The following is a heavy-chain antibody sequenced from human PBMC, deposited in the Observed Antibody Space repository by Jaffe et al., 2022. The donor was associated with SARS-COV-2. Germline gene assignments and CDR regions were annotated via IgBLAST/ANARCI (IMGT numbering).Heavy chain of an antibody. CDR1: GFSFSDYG. CDR3: ARMMNQLRFYDMDV. CDR2: IWFDGSHE. Sequence: QVQLVESGGGVVQPGRSLRLSCAASGFSFSDYGMNWVRQATGKGLEWVAVIWFDGSHESYADSVKGRFTISRDNSNNTLYLQMHSLGAEDTAVYYCARMMNQLRFYDMDVWGQGTTVIVSS. V-gene: IGHV3-33*01. D-gene: IGHD1-1*01. J-gene: IGHJ6*02.